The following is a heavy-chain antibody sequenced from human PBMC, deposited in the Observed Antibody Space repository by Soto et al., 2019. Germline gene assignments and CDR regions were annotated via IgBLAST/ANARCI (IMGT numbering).Heavy chain of an antibody. CDR3: TTDALRLGELSHGSYFDY. CDR2: IKSKTDGGTT. V-gene: IGHV3-15*07. J-gene: IGHJ4*02. D-gene: IGHD3-16*02. CDR1: GFTFSNAW. Sequence: GXSLRLSCAASGFTFSNAWMNWFRQAPVNGLEWVARIKSKTDGGTTDYAAPVKGRFTISRDDSKNTLYLQMNSLKTEDTAVYYCTTDALRLGELSHGSYFDYWGQGTLVTVSS.